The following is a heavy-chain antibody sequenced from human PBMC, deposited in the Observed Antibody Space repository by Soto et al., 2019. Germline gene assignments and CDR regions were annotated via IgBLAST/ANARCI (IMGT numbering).Heavy chain of an antibody. V-gene: IGHV3-30*18. CDR1: GFTFTNYG. CDR3: AKPYEYGMDV. D-gene: IGHD3-16*01. Sequence: QVQLLESGGGVVQPGRSLRLSCAASGFTFTNYGMHWVRQAPGKGLEWVAVISYDGNNKYYTDSVKGRFTISRDSSKNTLYLQMNSLRGEDTAVYYCAKPYEYGMDVWGQGTTVTVSS. CDR2: ISYDGNNK. J-gene: IGHJ6*02.